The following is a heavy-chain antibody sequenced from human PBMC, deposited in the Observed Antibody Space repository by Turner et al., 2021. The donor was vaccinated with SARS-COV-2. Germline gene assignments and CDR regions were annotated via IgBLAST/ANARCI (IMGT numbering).Heavy chain of an antibody. CDR1: GFSLSTSGVG. CDR3: ARHIVVAIFDY. Sequence: QITLTESGPTLVKPTQTLTQTCTFSGFSLSTSGVGVGWIRQPPGKALEWLALIYWDDDKRYSPSLKGRLTITKDTSKNQVVLTMTNMDPVDTATYYCARHIVVAIFDYWGQGTLVTVSS. V-gene: IGHV2-5*02. CDR2: IYWDDDK. J-gene: IGHJ4*02. D-gene: IGHD2-21*01.